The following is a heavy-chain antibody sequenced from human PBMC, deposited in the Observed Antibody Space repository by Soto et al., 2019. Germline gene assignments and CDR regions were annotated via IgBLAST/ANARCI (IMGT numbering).Heavy chain of an antibody. CDR3: ASGPYTSSSGGYYYYYMDV. CDR1: GGTFSSYA. D-gene: IGHD6-6*01. J-gene: IGHJ6*03. CDR2: IVPMFGIP. Sequence: QVQLVQSGAEVKKPGSSVKVSCKASGGTFSSYAINWVRQAPGQGLEWMGRIVPMFGIPNFAPKFQGRVTMTADRSTTTAYMELSSLRSEHTAVYYCASGPYTSSSGGYYYYYMDVWGKGTTVTVSS. V-gene: IGHV1-69*02.